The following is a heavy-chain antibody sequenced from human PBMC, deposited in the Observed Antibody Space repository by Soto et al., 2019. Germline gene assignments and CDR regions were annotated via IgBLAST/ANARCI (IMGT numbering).Heavy chain of an antibody. CDR2: ISHSGST. J-gene: IGHJ4*02. CDR1: GGSFTGYY. V-gene: IGHV4-34*01. CDR3: ARNGGSTWYYFDS. Sequence: PSETLSVTCAVNGGSFTGYYRAWIRQSPGKGLEWIGEISHSGSTNYNPSLKSRVTISVDTSKNQFSLKLSSVTAADTGMYYCARNGGSTWYYFDSWGQGTVVS. D-gene: IGHD6-13*01.